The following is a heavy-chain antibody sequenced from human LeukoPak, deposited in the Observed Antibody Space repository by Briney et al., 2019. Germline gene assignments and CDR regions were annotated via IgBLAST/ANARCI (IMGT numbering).Heavy chain of an antibody. CDR1: RGSISTYY. J-gene: IGHJ3*02. CDR3: ARSGYCSSTGCYGDDAFDI. Sequence: SETLSLTCTVSRGSISTYYWSWVRQPPGKGLEWIGFTYYTGSSNHNPSLKSRVTISVDTSKNQFSLKLSSVTAADTAVYYCARSGYCSSTGCYGDDAFDIWGQGTMVTVSS. V-gene: IGHV4-59*01. D-gene: IGHD2-2*01. CDR2: TYYTGSS.